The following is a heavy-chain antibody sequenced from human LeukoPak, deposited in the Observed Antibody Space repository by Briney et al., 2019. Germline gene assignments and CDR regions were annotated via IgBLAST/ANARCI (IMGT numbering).Heavy chain of an antibody. CDR2: INPNSGGT. D-gene: IGHD3-3*01. V-gene: IGHV1-2*02. CDR3: ARDLNSGVAMIPLTGMDV. CDR1: GYTFTGYY. J-gene: IGHJ6*02. Sequence: ASVKVSCKASGYTFTGYYMHWVRQAPGQGLEWMGGINPNSGGTNYAQKFQGRVTMTRDTSISTAYMELSRLRSDDTAVYYCARDLNSGVAMIPLTGMDVWGQGTTVTVSS.